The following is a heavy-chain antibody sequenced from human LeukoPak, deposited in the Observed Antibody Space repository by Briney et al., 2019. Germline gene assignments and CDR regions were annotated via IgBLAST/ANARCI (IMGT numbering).Heavy chain of an antibody. Sequence: GGSLRLSCAASGFTFSNYDMSWVRQAPGKGLEWVSSISDSGGSTYYADSVKGRFTISRDNSKNTLYLQMTNLRAADTAVFYCAKDLSRAVAADWFDPWDQGSLVTVSS. CDR1: GFTFSNYD. J-gene: IGHJ5*02. D-gene: IGHD6-19*01. CDR3: AKDLSRAVAADWFDP. V-gene: IGHV3-23*01. CDR2: ISDSGGST.